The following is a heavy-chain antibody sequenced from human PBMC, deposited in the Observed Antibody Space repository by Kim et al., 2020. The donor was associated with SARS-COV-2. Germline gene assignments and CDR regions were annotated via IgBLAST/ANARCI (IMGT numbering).Heavy chain of an antibody. CDR3: AKVQVRYDFWSGYSLGNDY. CDR2: ISGSGGST. CDR1: GFTFSSYA. V-gene: IGHV3-23*01. D-gene: IGHD3-3*01. Sequence: GGSLRLSCAASGFTFSSYAMSWVRQAPGKGLEWVSAISGSGGSTYYADSVKGRFTISRDNSKNTLYLQMNSLRAEDTAVYYCAKVQVRYDFWSGYSLGNDYWGQGTLVTVSS. J-gene: IGHJ4*02.